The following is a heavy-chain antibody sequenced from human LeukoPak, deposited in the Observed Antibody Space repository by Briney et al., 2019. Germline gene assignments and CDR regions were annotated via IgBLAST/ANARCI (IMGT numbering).Heavy chain of an antibody. J-gene: IGHJ5*02. CDR2: IYSGGST. CDR1: GFTVSSNY. Sequence: GGSLRLSCAASGFTVSSNYMSWVRQAPGKGLEWVSVIYSGGSTYYADSVKGRFTISRDNSKNTLYLQMNSLRAEDTAVYYCARPSLQPPRDWFDPWGQGTLVTVSS. V-gene: IGHV3-66*04. D-gene: IGHD1-1*01. CDR3: ARPSLQPPRDWFDP.